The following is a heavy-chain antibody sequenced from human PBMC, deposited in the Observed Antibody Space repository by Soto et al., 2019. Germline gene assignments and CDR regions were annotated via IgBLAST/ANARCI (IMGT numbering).Heavy chain of an antibody. J-gene: IGHJ4*02. CDR1: GYTFTSYG. CDR2: ISAHNGNT. Sequence: QVHLVQSGAEVKKPGASVKVSCKASGYTFTSYGITWVRQAPGQGLEWMGWISAHNGNTDYAQKLQGRVIVTRDTSPSTAYMELRGLRSDDTAVYYCARGGYGDYWGQGALVTVSS. D-gene: IGHD1-1*01. V-gene: IGHV1-18*01. CDR3: ARGGYGDY.